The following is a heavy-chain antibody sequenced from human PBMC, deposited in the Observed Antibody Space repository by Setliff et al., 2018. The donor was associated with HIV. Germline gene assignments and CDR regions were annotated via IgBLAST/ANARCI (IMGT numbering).Heavy chain of an antibody. CDR2: INPNSGDT. CDR3: ARDMFEIWERSLAKGDEFDP. CDR1: GYTFIGHY. Sequence: ASVKVSCKASGYTFIGHYIHWVRQAPGQGLDWMGWINPNSGDTKYAQKFQDRVSLTRDTSLSTAYMELSSLTSDDTAIYYCARDMFEIWERSLAKGDEFDPWGQGSLVTVS. J-gene: IGHJ5*02. D-gene: IGHD3-10*02. V-gene: IGHV1-2*02.